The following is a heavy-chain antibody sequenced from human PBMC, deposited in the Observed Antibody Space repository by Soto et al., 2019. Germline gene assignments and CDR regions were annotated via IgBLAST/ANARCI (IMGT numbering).Heavy chain of an antibody. Sequence: ASVKVSCKASGYIFTSYYMHWVRQAPGQGLEWMGIINPSGGSTSYAQRFQGRVTVTRDTSTSTVYMELSSLRSEDTAVYYCARGGLIVVVVATTPFGIWGQGTMVTVSS. CDR3: ARGGLIVVVVATTPFGI. J-gene: IGHJ3*02. CDR2: INPSGGST. V-gene: IGHV1-46*01. D-gene: IGHD2-15*01. CDR1: GYIFTSYY.